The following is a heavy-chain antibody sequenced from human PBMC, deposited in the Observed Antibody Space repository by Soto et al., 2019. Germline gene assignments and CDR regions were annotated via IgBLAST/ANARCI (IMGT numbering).Heavy chain of an antibody. CDR1: GYTFTSYG. CDR3: ASHHDYGDYVSTGDY. Sequence: QVQLVQSGAEVKKPGASVKVSCKASGYTFTSYGITWVRQAPGQGLEWMGWISAYNGNTNYAQKLQGRVTMATDTSTSTAYMEVRRLKTDDTAVYYCASHHDYGDYVSTGDYWGQGTLVTVSS. J-gene: IGHJ4*02. CDR2: ISAYNGNT. D-gene: IGHD4-17*01. V-gene: IGHV1-18*01.